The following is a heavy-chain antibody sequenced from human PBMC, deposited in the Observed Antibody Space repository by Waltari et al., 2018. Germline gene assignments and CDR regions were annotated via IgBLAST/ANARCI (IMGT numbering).Heavy chain of an antibody. V-gene: IGHV1-69-2*01. CDR1: GYTFSDYY. CDR3: ATALGDNTSASRPFHL. Sequence: EVQLRQSGAELRKPGTPVKISCKASGYTFSDYYIHWVQQAPGKGLQGVGRVEPEDGQAIYAEKFQGRVTITADTSTDTAYLELSSLTSEDTAVFYCATALGDNTSASRPFHLWGQGTVITVSS. D-gene: IGHD3-10*01. CDR2: VEPEDGQA. J-gene: IGHJ3*01.